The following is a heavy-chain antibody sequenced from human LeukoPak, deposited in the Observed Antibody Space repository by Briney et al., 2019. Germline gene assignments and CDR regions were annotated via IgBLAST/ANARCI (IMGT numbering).Heavy chain of an antibody. CDR1: GFTFSSYA. D-gene: IGHD2-2*01. CDR3: AREKVVPAAYFDY. J-gene: IGHJ4*02. CDR2: ISYDGSNK. Sequence: GGSLRLSCAASGFTFSSYAIHWVRQAPGKGLEWVAVISYDGSNKYYADSVKGRFTISRDNSKNTLYLQMNSLRAEDTAVYYCAREKVVPAAYFDYWGQGTLVTVSS. V-gene: IGHV3-30-3*01.